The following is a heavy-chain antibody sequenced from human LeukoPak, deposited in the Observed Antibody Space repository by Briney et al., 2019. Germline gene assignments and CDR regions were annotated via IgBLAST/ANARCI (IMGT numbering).Heavy chain of an antibody. D-gene: IGHD5-24*01. Sequence: ASVKVSCKVSGYTLTELSMHWVRQAPGKWLEWMGGFDPEDGETIYAQKFQGRVTMTEDTSTDTAYMELSSLRSEDTAVYYCARIPDMTTIKGLAYWGQGTLVTVSS. J-gene: IGHJ4*02. CDR1: GYTLTELS. CDR2: FDPEDGET. CDR3: ARIPDMTTIKGLAY. V-gene: IGHV1-24*01.